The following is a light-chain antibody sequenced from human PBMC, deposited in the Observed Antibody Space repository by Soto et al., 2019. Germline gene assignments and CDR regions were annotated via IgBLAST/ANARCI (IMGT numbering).Light chain of an antibody. Sequence: EIVLTQSPGTLSLSPGERATLSCRASQSISSSNLAWFQQKPGQAPRVLIYGASSRAGGIPDRFSGSGSGTDFTLTISRLEPEDFAVYYCQQYDSKFQWTFGQGTKVDIK. CDR1: QSISSSN. CDR3: QQYDSKFQWT. CDR2: GAS. J-gene: IGKJ1*01. V-gene: IGKV3-20*01.